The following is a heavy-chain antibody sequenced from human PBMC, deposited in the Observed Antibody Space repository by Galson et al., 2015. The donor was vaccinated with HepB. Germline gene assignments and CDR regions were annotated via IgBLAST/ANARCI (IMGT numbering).Heavy chain of an antibody. CDR2: IRSKAYGGTT. Sequence: SLRLSCAASGFTFGDYAMSWFRQAPGKGLEWVGFIRSKAYGGTTEYAASVKGRFTISRDDSKSIAYLQMNSLKTEDTAVYYCTRDRGWGDPDAFDIWGQGTMVTVSS. J-gene: IGHJ3*02. V-gene: IGHV3-49*03. CDR3: TRDRGWGDPDAFDI. D-gene: IGHD2-21*02. CDR1: GFTFGDYA.